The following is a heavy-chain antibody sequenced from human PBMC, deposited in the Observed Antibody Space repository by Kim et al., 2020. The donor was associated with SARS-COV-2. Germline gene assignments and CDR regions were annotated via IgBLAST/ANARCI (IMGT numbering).Heavy chain of an antibody. D-gene: IGHD2-21*02. CDR1: GFTFSSYA. CDR2: ISYDGSNK. V-gene: IGHV3-30*04. J-gene: IGHJ4*02. CDR3: ARSYLVPAPNLDY. Sequence: GGSLRLSCAASGFTFSSYAMHWVRQAPGKGLEWVAVISYDGSNKYYADSVKGRFTISRDNSKNTLYLQMNSLSAEDTAVYYCARSYLVPAPNLDYWGQGT.